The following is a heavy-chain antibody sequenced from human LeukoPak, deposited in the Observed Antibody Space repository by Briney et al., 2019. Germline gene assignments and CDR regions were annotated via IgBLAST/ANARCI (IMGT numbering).Heavy chain of an antibody. CDR3: ASSQGSLVVVNFDY. J-gene: IGHJ4*02. D-gene: IGHD2-2*01. CDR1: GDSISSGSYY. Sequence: SETLSLTCTVSGDSISSGSYYWTWIRQPAGKGLEWIGRIYTSVSTNYNPSLKSRVTISLDTSKNQFSLKLSSVTAADTAVYYCASSQGSLVVVNFDYWGQGTLVTVSS. CDR2: IYTSVST. V-gene: IGHV4-61*02.